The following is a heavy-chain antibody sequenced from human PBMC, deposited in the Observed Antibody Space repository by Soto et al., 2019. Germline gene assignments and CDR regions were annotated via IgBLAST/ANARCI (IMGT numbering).Heavy chain of an antibody. D-gene: IGHD2-2*01. CDR2: FSGSGGNI. CDR1: VFTFSTHA. J-gene: IGHJ6*02. CDR3: AKDPPWTVGPLAMDV. Sequence: GWSLRLSCVASVFTFSTHAMSWVRQAPGKELEWVSTFSGSGGNIYYAESVKGRLTISRDDSKNTLYLQMNSLRVEDTAVYYCAKDPPWTVGPLAMDVWGQGTTVTVSS. V-gene: IGHV3-23*01.